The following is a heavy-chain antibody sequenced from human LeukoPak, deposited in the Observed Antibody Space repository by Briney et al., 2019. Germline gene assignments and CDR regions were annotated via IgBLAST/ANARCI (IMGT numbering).Heavy chain of an antibody. V-gene: IGHV3-30*18. CDR3: AKGSHYYDSGGYYIEY. J-gene: IGHJ4*02. CDR2: ISYDGSNQ. D-gene: IGHD3-22*01. CDR1: GFTFSSYG. Sequence: PGRSLRLSCAASGFTFSSYGMHWVRQAPGKGLEWVAVISYDGSNQYYAVSVKGRFTISRDNSKNTLYLQMNSLRPDDTAAYFCAKGSHYYDSGGYYIEYWGQGTLVAVSS.